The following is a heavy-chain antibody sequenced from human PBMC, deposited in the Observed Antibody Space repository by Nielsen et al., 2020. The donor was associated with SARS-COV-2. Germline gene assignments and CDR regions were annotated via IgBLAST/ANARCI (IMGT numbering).Heavy chain of an antibody. D-gene: IGHD3-3*01. Sequence: GESLKISYAASGFTVSSNYMSWVRQAPGKGLEWVSVIYSGGSTYYADSVKGRFTISRDNSKNTLYLQMNSLRAEDTAVYYCARAPGYDFWSGYFDYWGQGTLVTVSS. V-gene: IGHV3-53*01. CDR1: GFTVSSNY. J-gene: IGHJ4*02. CDR2: IYSGGST. CDR3: ARAPGYDFWSGYFDY.